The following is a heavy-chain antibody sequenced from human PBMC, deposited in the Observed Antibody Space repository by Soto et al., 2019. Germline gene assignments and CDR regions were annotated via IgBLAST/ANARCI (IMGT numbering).Heavy chain of an antibody. J-gene: IGHJ6*02. CDR1: GGSISSGGYY. Sequence: PSETLSLTCTVSGGSISSGGYYWSWIRQHPGKGLEWIGYIYYTGSTYYNPSLESRVTISVDTSKNQFSLKLSSVTAADSAVYYCARDVMVRGVYYYGMDAWGQGTTVTVSS. CDR3: ARDVMVRGVYYYGMDA. CDR2: IYYTGST. D-gene: IGHD3-10*01. V-gene: IGHV4-31*03.